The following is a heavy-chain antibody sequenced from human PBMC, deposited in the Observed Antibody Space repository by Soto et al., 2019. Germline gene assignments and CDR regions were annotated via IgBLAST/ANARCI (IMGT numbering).Heavy chain of an antibody. Sequence: SETLSLTCTVSGGSISSYYWSWIRQPPGKGLEWIGYIYYSGSTNYNPSLKSRVTISVDTSKNQFSLKLSSVTAADTAVYYCARDLYYGSGSYYNDVTFGAYYYYCYGMDVWGQGTTVTVSS. J-gene: IGHJ6*02. D-gene: IGHD3-10*01. V-gene: IGHV4-59*01. CDR3: ARDLYYGSGSYYNDVTFGAYYYYCYGMDV. CDR2: IYYSGST. CDR1: GGSISSYY.